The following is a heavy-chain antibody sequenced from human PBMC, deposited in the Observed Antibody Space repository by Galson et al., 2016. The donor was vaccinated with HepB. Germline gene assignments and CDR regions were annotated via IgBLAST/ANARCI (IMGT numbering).Heavy chain of an antibody. Sequence: SVKVSCKASGYDFTGSFLHWVRQAPTQGLEWLGWINPSSGVTKYAQKFQGRVTMTSDTPINPIYMELSGLTSDDTAFYYCARGFHGDFECWDLWSQGTLVTVSS. V-gene: IGHV1-2*02. CDR3: ARGFHGDFECWDL. CDR2: INPSSGVT. CDR1: GYDFTGSF. J-gene: IGHJ4*02. D-gene: IGHD2-21*01.